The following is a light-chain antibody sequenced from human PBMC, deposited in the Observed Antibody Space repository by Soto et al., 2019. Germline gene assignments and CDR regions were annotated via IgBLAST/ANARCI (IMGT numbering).Light chain of an antibody. V-gene: IGKV3-15*01. CDR3: KQYNNWPPIT. J-gene: IGKJ5*01. Sequence: EIVLTQSQATLSVSPGERATLSCWASQGVSSNLAWYQQRPGQATRLLFYGASTRATGVPARFSASGSGTEFTHTISGLQSEDFAVYYCKQYNNWPPITFGQGTRLEI. CDR1: QGVSSN. CDR2: GAS.